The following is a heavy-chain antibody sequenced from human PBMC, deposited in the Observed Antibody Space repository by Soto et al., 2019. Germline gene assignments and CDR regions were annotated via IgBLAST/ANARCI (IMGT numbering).Heavy chain of an antibody. J-gene: IGHJ4*02. CDR3: VRVAYADLGG. Sequence: EVQLVESGGGLVQPGGSLRLSCAASGFTFSSYWMHWVRQAPGKGLVWVSRIKSDGSDTSYADSVKGRFTISRDNAKNTLYLQMSSLRAEDTAVYYCVRVAYADLGGWGQGTLVTVCS. V-gene: IGHV3-74*01. CDR1: GFTFSSYW. D-gene: IGHD4-17*01. CDR2: IKSDGSDT.